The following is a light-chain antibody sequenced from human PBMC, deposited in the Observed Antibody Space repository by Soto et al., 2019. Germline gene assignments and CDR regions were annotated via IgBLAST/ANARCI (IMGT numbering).Light chain of an antibody. CDR1: QSISTW. CDR3: QQYDRNPPWT. V-gene: IGKV1-5*03. CDR2: KAS. J-gene: IGKJ1*01. Sequence: DIQMTQSPSTLSASVGDRVTITCRASQSISTWLAWYQQEPGKAPKLLIHKASSLQSGVPSRFSGSGSGTDFTLTISSLHPDDFATYYCQQYDRNPPWTFGQGTKVEI.